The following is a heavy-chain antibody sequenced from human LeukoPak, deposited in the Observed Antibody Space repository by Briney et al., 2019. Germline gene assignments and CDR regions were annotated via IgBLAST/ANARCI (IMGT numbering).Heavy chain of an antibody. CDR3: ARGSSSLDY. D-gene: IGHD6-13*01. CDR1: GFTFSGYS. J-gene: IGHJ4*01. Sequence: GGSLRLSCAASGFTFSGYSMNWVRQAPGKGLEWVSSISTGSNHIYYADSVKGRFTISRDNAKNSLYLQMNGLRAEDTAVYYCARGSSSLDYWGQGSRASVSS. CDR2: ISTGSNHI. V-gene: IGHV3-21*01.